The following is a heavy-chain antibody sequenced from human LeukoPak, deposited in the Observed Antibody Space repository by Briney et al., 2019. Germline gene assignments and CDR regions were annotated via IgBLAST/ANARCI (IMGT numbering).Heavy chain of an antibody. CDR2: TIPIFGTA. J-gene: IGHJ6*02. CDR3: ARSPVGYSYGYGWADSYYYYGMDV. Sequence: ASVKVSCKASGGTFNSYAITWVRQAPGQGLEWMGGTIPIFGTANYAQKFQGRVTITADGSTSTAYMELSSLRSEDTAVYYCARSPVGYSYGYGWADSYYYYGMDVWGQGTTVTVSS. D-gene: IGHD5-18*01. V-gene: IGHV1-69*13. CDR1: GGTFNSYA.